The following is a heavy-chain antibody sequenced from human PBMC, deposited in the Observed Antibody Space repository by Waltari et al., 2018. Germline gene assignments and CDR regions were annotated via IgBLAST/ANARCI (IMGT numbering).Heavy chain of an antibody. Sequence: EVQLLESGGGLVQPGGSLRLSCAASGFTFSTYGMSWVRQAPGKGLELVTGISGSGGSTHYADSVKGRFTISRDNSKNTLYLQMNGLRAEDTAVYYCAKALYGGMDVWGQGTTVTVSS. J-gene: IGHJ6*02. D-gene: IGHD3-10*01. CDR3: AKALYGGMDV. V-gene: IGHV3-23*01. CDR2: ISGSGGST. CDR1: GFTFSTYG.